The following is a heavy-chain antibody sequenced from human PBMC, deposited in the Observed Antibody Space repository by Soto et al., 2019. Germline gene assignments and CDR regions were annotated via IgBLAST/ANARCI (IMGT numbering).Heavy chain of an antibody. CDR2: ISGSGGST. Sequence: EVQLLESGGGLVQPGGSLRLSCAASGFTFSSYAMSWVRQAPGKGLEWVSAISGSGGSTYYADSVKGRFTISRDNSKXXXXXXXXXXXXXXXXXXXXXXXXXXSSSWFEFDYWGQGTLVTVSS. J-gene: IGHJ4*02. CDR1: GFTFSSYA. V-gene: IGHV3-23*01. CDR3: XXXXXXSSSWFEFDY. D-gene: IGHD6-13*01.